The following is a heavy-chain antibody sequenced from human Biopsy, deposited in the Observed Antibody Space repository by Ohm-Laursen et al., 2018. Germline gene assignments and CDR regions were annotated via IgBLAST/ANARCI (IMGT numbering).Heavy chain of an antibody. V-gene: IGHV4-59*06. CDR1: GGSISSYY. CDR3: ATFRASWDTTQGGDY. Sequence: SETLSLTCIVSGGSISSYYWSWIRQLPGKGLDWIGYIYHSGTTYYNPSLKSRLTMSVDTSKNEFSLRLRSVTAADTAVYFCATFRASWDTTQGGDYWGQGTLVTVSS. J-gene: IGHJ4*02. D-gene: IGHD1-26*01. CDR2: IYHSGTT.